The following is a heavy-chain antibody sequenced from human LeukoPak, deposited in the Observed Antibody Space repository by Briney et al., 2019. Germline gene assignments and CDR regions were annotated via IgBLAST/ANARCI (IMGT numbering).Heavy chain of an antibody. J-gene: IGHJ5*02. D-gene: IGHD3-10*01. CDR3: ARQYMVRGVITWFDP. Sequence: PSETLSLTCTGSGGSISSYYWSWIRQPPGKGLEWIGYIYYSGSANYNPSLKSRVTISVDTSKNQFSLKLGSVTAADTAVYYCARQYMVRGVITWFDPWGQGTLVTVSS. V-gene: IGHV4-59*01. CDR1: GGSISSYY. CDR2: IYYSGSA.